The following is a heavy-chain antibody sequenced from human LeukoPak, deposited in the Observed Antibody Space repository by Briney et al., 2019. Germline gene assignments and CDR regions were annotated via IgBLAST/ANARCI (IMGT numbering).Heavy chain of an antibody. D-gene: IGHD3-10*01. J-gene: IGHJ6*03. CDR3: ARGSGMVRGVITSYYYSYMDV. Sequence: PSETLSLTCAVYGGSFSGSYWSWIRQPPGKGLEWIGEINHSGSTNYNPSLKSRVTISVDTTKNQFSLKLSSVTAADTAVYYCARGSGMVRGVITSYYYSYMDVWGKGTTVTVSS. CDR1: GGSFSGSY. V-gene: IGHV4-34*01. CDR2: INHSGST.